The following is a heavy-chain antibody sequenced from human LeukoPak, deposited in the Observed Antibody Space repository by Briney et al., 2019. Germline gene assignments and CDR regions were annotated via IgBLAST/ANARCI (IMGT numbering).Heavy chain of an antibody. CDR2: IRHSGVDS. CDR1: RFSFSDYT. Sequence: GGSLRLSCAASRFSFSDYTMSWVRQLPGKGLEWVSGIRHSGVDSSYADSVKGRFTISRDNSKNVLYLQMNSLRDDDTGVYYCARDRRATPMYFFDFWGQGTPVTVSS. J-gene: IGHJ4*02. V-gene: IGHV3-23*01. D-gene: IGHD2-15*01. CDR3: ARDRRATPMYFFDF.